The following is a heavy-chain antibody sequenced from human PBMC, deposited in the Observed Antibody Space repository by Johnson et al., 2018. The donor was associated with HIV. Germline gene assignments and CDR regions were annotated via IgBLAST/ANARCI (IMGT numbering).Heavy chain of an antibody. CDR3: AKAPPLSTYDYDAFDV. CDR1: GFTFSSNY. CDR2: ITWSGGSA. Sequence: QVQLVESGGVVVQPGGSLRLSCAASGFTFSSNYMSWVRQAPGKGLEWVSGITWSGGSAGYALSVKGRFTISRDNSKNTLYVQMNSLRPEDTAVYYCAKAPPLSTYDYDAFDVWGQGTMVTVSS. D-gene: IGHD5-12*01. V-gene: IGHV3-NL1*01. J-gene: IGHJ3*01.